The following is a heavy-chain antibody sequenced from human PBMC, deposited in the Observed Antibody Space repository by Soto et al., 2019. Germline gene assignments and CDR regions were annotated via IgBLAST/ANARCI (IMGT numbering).Heavy chain of an antibody. J-gene: IGHJ4*02. D-gene: IGHD6-13*01. CDR3: AKDRATSSSWYGDY. CDR1: GFAFSSYA. CDR2: ISGSGGST. Sequence: GGSLRLSCAASGFAFSSYAMSWVRQAPGKGLEWVSAISGSGGSTYYADSVKGRFTISRDNSKNTLYLQMNSLRAEDTAVYYCAKDRATSSSWYGDYWGQGTLVTSPQ. V-gene: IGHV3-23*01.